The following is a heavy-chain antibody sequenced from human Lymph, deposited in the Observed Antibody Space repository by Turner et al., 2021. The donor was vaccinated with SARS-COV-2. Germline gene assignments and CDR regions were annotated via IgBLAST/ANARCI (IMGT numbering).Heavy chain of an antibody. Sequence: VHLQESGPGLLKLSETLSVPCTVSGDSIGSFYWRLLRQSPGKGLEWSGYIYYSGSTIYNPSLKSRVTISVDTSKNQFSLKLRSVTAADTDVYYCARVVPAGWYYFDYWGQGTLVTVSS. V-gene: IGHV4-59*13. CDR1: GDSIGSFY. D-gene: IGHD2-2*01. CDR2: IYYSGST. J-gene: IGHJ4*02. CDR3: ARVVPAGWYYFDY.